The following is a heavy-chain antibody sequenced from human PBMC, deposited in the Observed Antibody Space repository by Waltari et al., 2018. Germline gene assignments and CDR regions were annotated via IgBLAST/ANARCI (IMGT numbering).Heavy chain of an antibody. Sequence: VQLVQSGAEVKKPGASVRVPCRTSGYMFTDYYMHWVRQAPGQGLEWMGWINPKNGATYSAQKFQGRLTMTMDTSITTFYMDLSGLRSDDAAMYFCARLSEVWGQGTLVTVSS. CDR2: INPKNGAT. J-gene: IGHJ4*02. V-gene: IGHV1-2*02. CDR1: GYMFTDYY. CDR3: ARLSEV.